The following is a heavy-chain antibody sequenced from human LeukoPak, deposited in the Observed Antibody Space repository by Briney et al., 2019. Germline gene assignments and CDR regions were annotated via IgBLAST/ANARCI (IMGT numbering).Heavy chain of an antibody. CDR2: IYYSGST. CDR1: GGSISSGGYY. D-gene: IGHD6-19*01. Sequence: SGTLSLTCTVSGGSISSGGYYWSWIRQHPGKGLEWIGYIYYSGSTYYNPSLKSRVTISVDTSKNQFSLKLSSVTAADTAVYYCAREYSSGLDYWGQGTLVTVSS. V-gene: IGHV4-31*03. J-gene: IGHJ4*02. CDR3: AREYSSGLDY.